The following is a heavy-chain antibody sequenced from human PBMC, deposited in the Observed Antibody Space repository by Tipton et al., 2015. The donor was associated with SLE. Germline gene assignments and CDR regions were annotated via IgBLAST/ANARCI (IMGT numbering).Heavy chain of an antibody. CDR3: ARGGQDAEYSRYYWYFDL. Sequence: TLSLTCAVYGGSFSGYYWSWVRQPPGKGLEWIGYIYTSGSTNYNPSLKSRVTISVDTSKNQFSLKLSSVTAADTAVYYCARGGQDAEYSRYYWYFDLWGRGTLVTVSS. J-gene: IGHJ2*01. V-gene: IGHV4-4*09. CDR1: GGSFSGYY. D-gene: IGHD6-6*01. CDR2: IYTSGST.